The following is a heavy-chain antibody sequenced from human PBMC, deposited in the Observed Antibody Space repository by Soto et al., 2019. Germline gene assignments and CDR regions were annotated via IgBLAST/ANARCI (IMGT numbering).Heavy chain of an antibody. D-gene: IGHD1-26*01. CDR2: VTHTGTT. CDR1: GGSVSGFF. J-gene: IGHJ4*02. Sequence: SETLSLTCAVSGGSVSGFFWSWIRQPPGKGLEWIGEVTHTGTTNYNPSLKSRVTISVDTSKRQVSLKLTSLTAAGTAVYYCARSATYDYWGQGTLVTVSS. V-gene: IGHV4-34*01. CDR3: ARSATYDY.